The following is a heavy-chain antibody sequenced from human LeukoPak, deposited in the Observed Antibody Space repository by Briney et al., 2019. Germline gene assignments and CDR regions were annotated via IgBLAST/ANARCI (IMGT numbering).Heavy chain of an antibody. CDR3: AREEESSSVDY. Sequence: GGSLRLSCAASGFTFSSYAMHWVRQAPGKGLEWVAVISYDGSNKYYADSVKGRFTISRDNSKNTLYLQMNSLRAEDTAVYYCAREEESSSVDYRGQGTLVTVSS. J-gene: IGHJ4*02. V-gene: IGHV3-30-3*01. CDR2: ISYDGSNK. D-gene: IGHD6-13*01. CDR1: GFTFSSYA.